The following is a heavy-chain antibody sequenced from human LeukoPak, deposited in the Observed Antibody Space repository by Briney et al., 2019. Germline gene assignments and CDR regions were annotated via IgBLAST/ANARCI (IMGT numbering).Heavy chain of an antibody. J-gene: IGHJ4*02. Sequence: QSGGSLRLSCAASGFTFSSYWMHWVRQAPGKGLVWVSRINSDGSSTSYADSVKSRFTISRDNAKNTLYLQMNSLRAEDTAVYYCARGSGPIVVVPAANDYWGQGTLVTVSS. V-gene: IGHV3-74*01. CDR2: INSDGSST. D-gene: IGHD2-2*01. CDR3: ARGSGPIVVVPAANDY. CDR1: GFTFSSYW.